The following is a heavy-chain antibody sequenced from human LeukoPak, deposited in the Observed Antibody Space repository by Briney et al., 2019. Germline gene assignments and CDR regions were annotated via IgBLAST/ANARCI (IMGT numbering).Heavy chain of an antibody. CDR1: GFTFSSHS. J-gene: IGHJ2*01. Sequence: GGSLRLSCTASGFTFSSHSMNWVRQAPGKGLEWVSYISSSSSTKYYADSVKGRFTVSRDNAKNSLYLQMNSLRVEDTAVYYCARFAAAGVVHFELWGRGTLVTVSS. V-gene: IGHV3-48*04. CDR2: ISSSSSTK. D-gene: IGHD6-13*01. CDR3: ARFAAAGVVHFEL.